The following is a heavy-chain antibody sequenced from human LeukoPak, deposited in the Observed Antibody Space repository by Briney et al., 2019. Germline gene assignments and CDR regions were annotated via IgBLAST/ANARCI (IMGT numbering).Heavy chain of an antibody. CDR2: ISYDGSNK. CDR1: GFTFSSYA. J-gene: IGHJ3*02. V-gene: IGHV3-30-3*01. CDR3: ARQCYDSSEDAFDI. Sequence: QPGRSLRLSCAASGFTFSSYAMHWVRQAPGKGLEWVAVISYDGSNKYYADSVKGRFTISRDNSKNTLYLQMNSLRAEDTAVYYCARQCYDSSEDAFDIWGQGTMVTVSS. D-gene: IGHD3-22*01.